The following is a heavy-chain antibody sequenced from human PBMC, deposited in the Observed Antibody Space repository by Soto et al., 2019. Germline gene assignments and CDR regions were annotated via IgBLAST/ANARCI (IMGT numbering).Heavy chain of an antibody. J-gene: IGHJ4*02. CDR1: GFTFSSYA. Sequence: GGSLRLSCVASGFTFSSYAMSWVRQAPGKGLEWVSAISGSGGSTYYADSVKGRFTISRDNSKNTLYLQMNSLRAEDTAVYYCAKAGAYWLYYFDYWGQGTLVTVSS. V-gene: IGHV3-23*01. CDR2: ISGSGGST. CDR3: AKAGAYWLYYFDY. D-gene: IGHD6-19*01.